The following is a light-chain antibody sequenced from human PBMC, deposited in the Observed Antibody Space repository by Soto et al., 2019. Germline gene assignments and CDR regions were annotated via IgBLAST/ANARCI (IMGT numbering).Light chain of an antibody. V-gene: IGKV1-39*01. Sequence: DIQMTQSPSSLSASVGDRVTITCRASQSISSYLNWYQQKPGKAPKLLIYAASSLQSWVPSRFSGSGSGTDFTLTISSLQPEDFATYYCQQSYSTPPLTFGGGTKLEIK. CDR2: AAS. CDR1: QSISSY. CDR3: QQSYSTPPLT. J-gene: IGKJ4*01.